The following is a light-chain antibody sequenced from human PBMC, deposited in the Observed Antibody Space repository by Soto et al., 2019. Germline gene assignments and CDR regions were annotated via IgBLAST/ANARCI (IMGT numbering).Light chain of an antibody. V-gene: IGKV1-5*03. J-gene: IGKJ1*01. CDR3: QQYNSYST. CDR1: QTISSW. CDR2: EAS. Sequence: DIQMTQSPSNLSGSVGDRDTITCRASQTISSWLAWYQQKPGKAPKLLIYEASTLKSGVPSRFSGSGSGTEFTLTISSLQPDDFATYYCQQYNSYSTFGQGTKVDIK.